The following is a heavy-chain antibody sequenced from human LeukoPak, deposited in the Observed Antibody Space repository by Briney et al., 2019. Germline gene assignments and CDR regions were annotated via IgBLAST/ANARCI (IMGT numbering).Heavy chain of an antibody. J-gene: IGHJ6*03. D-gene: IGHD6-13*01. V-gene: IGHV3-11*04. CDR1: GFTFSDYY. CDR2: ISSSGITI. CDR3: ARVGSSSQYYDYYYYMDV. Sequence: GGSLRLSCAASGFTFSDYYMSWIRQAPGKGLERVSYISSSGITIYYADSVKGRFSVSRDNAKNSLYLQMNSLRAEDTAVYYCARVGSSSQYYDYYYYMDVWGKGTTVTVSS.